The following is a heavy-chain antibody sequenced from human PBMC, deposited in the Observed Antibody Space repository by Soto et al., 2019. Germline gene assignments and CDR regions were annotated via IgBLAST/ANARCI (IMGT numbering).Heavy chain of an antibody. CDR1: GFTFSSYA. J-gene: IGHJ4*02. CDR3: ARQSYSSYYFDY. V-gene: IGHV3-23*01. CDR2: VSGSAANT. D-gene: IGHD6-13*01. Sequence: PGGSLRLSCAASGFTFSSYAMSWVRQAPGKGLEWVSAVSGSAANTFYADSVKGRFNISRDNSKNKLYLQMGNLRAENKDVYYCARQSYSSYYFDYWGQGTLVTVSS.